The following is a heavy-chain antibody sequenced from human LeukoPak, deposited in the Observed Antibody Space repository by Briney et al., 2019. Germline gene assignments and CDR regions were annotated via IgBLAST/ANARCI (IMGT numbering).Heavy chain of an antibody. CDR1: GFTFSSYA. J-gene: IGHJ4*02. D-gene: IGHD2-15*01. Sequence: GGSLRLSCAASGFTFSSYAMTWVRQAPRKGLEWVSSINGTDGSTFYADSVKGRFTISRDNSKNTLYPQMNSLRAEDTAIYYCAKEREAYCSGGSCYGSDKLYPADYWGQGTLVTVSS. CDR3: AKEREAYCSGGSCYGSDKLYPADY. CDR2: INGTDGST. V-gene: IGHV3-23*01.